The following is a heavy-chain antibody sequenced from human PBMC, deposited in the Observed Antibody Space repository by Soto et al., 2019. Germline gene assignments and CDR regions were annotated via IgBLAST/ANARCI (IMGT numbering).Heavy chain of an antibody. D-gene: IGHD6-19*01. CDR1: GFIFSNYP. Sequence: PGGSLRLSXAVSGFIFSNYPLSWVRPAPGKGLEWVSSVSPSGSSTYYADSVKGRFTMSRDNSENRLHLQMNSLRAEDTALYFCAKRDNSGWYSLDYWGQGTLVTVSS. CDR2: VSPSGSST. V-gene: IGHV3-23*01. CDR3: AKRDNSGWYSLDY. J-gene: IGHJ4*02.